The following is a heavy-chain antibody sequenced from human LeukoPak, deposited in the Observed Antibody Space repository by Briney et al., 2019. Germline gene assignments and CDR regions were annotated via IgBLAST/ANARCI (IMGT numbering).Heavy chain of an antibody. CDR3: ARDLPYCTNGVCYGIDY. CDR2: ISYDGSNK. Sequence: PGGSLRLSCAASGFTFSSYAMHWVRQAPGKGLEWVAVISYDGSNKYYADSVKGRFTISRDNSKNTLYLQMNSLRAEDTAVYYCARDLPYCTNGVCYGIDYWGQGTLVPVSS. D-gene: IGHD2-8*01. J-gene: IGHJ4*02. CDR1: GFTFSSYA. V-gene: IGHV3-30*04.